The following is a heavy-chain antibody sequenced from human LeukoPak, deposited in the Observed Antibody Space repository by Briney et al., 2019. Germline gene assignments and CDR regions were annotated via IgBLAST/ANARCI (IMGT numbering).Heavy chain of an antibody. V-gene: IGHV1-2*02. CDR2: INPDNGGT. CDR1: GYTFTGYY. Sequence: ASVKVSCKASGYTFTGYYMHWVRQAPGQGLEWMGWINPDNGGTNYAQKFQGRVTMTRDMSISTAYMELSRLRSDDTVVYYCARGRDGYNFVDYWGQGTLVTVSS. CDR3: ARGRDGYNFVDY. D-gene: IGHD5-24*01. J-gene: IGHJ4*02.